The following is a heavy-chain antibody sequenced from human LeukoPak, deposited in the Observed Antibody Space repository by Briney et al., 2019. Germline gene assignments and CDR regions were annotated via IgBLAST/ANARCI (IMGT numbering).Heavy chain of an antibody. V-gene: IGHV4-59*01. CDR3: ARDSSTVTTRHFDY. D-gene: IGHD4-17*01. CDR1: GGSINNYY. J-gene: IGHJ4*02. CDR2: VYYTGST. Sequence: SETLSLTCTVSGGSINNYYWTWIRQPPGKGLECIGYVYYTGSTYYNPSLKSRVTISVDTSKNQFSLKLNSVTAADTAVYYCARDSSTVTTRHFDYWGQGTLVTVSS.